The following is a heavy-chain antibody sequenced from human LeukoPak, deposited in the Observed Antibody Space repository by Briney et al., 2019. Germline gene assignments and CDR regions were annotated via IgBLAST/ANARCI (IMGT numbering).Heavy chain of an antibody. CDR2: ISGSGDST. CDR3: ARGGRAAAGTYYSYMDV. V-gene: IGHV3-23*01. D-gene: IGHD6-13*01. J-gene: IGHJ6*03. CDR1: GFTFSSYA. Sequence: GGSLRLSCAASGFTFSSYAMTWVRQAPGKGLEWVSAISGSGDSTYYADFVKGRFTISRDNSKNTLYVQMNSLRAEDTAVYYCARGGRAAAGTYYSYMDVWGKGTTVTVSS.